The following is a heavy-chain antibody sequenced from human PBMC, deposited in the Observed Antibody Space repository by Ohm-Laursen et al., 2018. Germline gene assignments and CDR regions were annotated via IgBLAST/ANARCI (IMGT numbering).Heavy chain of an antibody. CDR1: GGSFSGYY. Sequence: GTLSLTCAVYGGSFSGYYWSWIRQPPGKGLEWIGEINHSGSTNYNPSLKSRVTISVDTSKNQFSLKLSSVTAADTAVYYCARGLSAIVYWGQGTLVTVSS. CDR2: INHSGST. J-gene: IGHJ4*02. V-gene: IGHV4-34*01. CDR3: ARGLSAIVY. D-gene: IGHD2-15*01.